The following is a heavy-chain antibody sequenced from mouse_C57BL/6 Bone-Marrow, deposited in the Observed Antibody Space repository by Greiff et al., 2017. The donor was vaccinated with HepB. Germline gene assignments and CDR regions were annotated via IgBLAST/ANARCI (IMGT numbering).Heavy chain of an antibody. D-gene: IGHD1-1*01. CDR1: GFTFSSYA. CDR3: TRRAGYYGSRRYYAMDY. V-gene: IGHV5S21*01. CDR2: ISSGGDYI. J-gene: IGHJ4*01. Sequence: EVHLVESGEGLVKPGGSLKLSCAASGFTFSSYAMSWVRQTPEKRLEWVAYISSGGDYIYYADTVKGRFTISRDNARNTLYLQMSSLKSEDTAMYYCTRRAGYYGSRRYYAMDYWGQGTSVTVSS.